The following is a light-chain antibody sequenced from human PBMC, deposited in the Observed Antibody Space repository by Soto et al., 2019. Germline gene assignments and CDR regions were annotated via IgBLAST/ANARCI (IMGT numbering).Light chain of an antibody. CDR1: NIGGKS. V-gene: IGLV3-21*02. CDR3: QVWDSSGDHVV. J-gene: IGLJ2*01. Sequence: SYELTQPPSVSVAPGQTARITCGGNNIGGKSVHWYQQKAGQAPVLVVYDESDRPSGIPERYSGSNSGNTATLTISRVEAGDEADYYCQVWDSSGDHVVFGGGTKLTVL. CDR2: DES.